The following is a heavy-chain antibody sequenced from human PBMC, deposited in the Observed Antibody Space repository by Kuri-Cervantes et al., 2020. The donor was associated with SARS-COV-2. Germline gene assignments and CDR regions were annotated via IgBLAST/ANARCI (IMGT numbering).Heavy chain of an antibody. CDR2: ISYDGNE. J-gene: IGHJ3*02. CDR1: GFTFSTYG. D-gene: IGHD1-26*01. V-gene: IGHV3-30*03. CDR3: AGFPEWELLPFDI. Sequence: GESLKIPCAASGFTFSTYGMHWVRQAPGKGLEWVALISYDGNEYCADSVRGRFTISRDNSKNTLYLQLNNLRTEDTAVYYCAGFPEWELLPFDIWGQGTMVTVSS.